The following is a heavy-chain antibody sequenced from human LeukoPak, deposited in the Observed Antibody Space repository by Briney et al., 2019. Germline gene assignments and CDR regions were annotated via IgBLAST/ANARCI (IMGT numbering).Heavy chain of an antibody. V-gene: IGHV3-23*01. Sequence: GGSLRLSCAASGFTFSSYAMNWVRQAPGKGLEWVSVISGSGDSTYYADSVKGRFTISRDNSKNTLYLQMNSLRAEDTAVYYCAKKYSTGLDPWGQGTLVTVSS. CDR3: AKKYSTGLDP. D-gene: IGHD1-26*01. J-gene: IGHJ5*02. CDR1: GFTFSSYA. CDR2: ISGSGDST.